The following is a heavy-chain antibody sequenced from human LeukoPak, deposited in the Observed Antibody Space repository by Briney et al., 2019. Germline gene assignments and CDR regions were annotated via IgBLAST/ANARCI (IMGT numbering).Heavy chain of an antibody. CDR3: VRDDSGSVIRGVLHY. V-gene: IGHV3-30*03. CDR2: ISYDGNNK. D-gene: IGHD3-10*01. CDR1: GFTYSNYN. J-gene: IGHJ4*02. Sequence: GGSLRLSCAASGFTYSNYNMHWVRQAPGKGLEWVALISYDGNNKYYVDSVKGRFTLSRDNSKNTLYLQMNSLIAEDTAVYYCVRDDSGSVIRGVLHYWGQGALVTVSS.